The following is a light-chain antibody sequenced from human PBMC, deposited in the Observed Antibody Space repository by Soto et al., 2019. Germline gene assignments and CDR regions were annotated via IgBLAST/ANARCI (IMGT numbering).Light chain of an antibody. J-gene: IGKJ1*01. CDR3: QEYNSHSGG. Sequence: IQMPQSGCTLSASTRDRDPITYRASQSIVRWLAWYQQKPGKAPKLLIYDASSLQRGVPSRFSGSGSGTEFTLTISSLQPDDFATYYCQEYNSHSGGFGQGTKVDI. V-gene: IGKV1-5*01. CDR1: QSIVRW. CDR2: DAS.